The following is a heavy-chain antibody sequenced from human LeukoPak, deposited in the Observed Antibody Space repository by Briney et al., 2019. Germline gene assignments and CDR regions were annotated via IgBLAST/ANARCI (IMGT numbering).Heavy chain of an antibody. V-gene: IGHV4-59*01. CDR1: GGSISTYY. CDR3: ARSRSGYSYDHAAFEI. CDR2: IDYRGST. D-gene: IGHD5-18*01. J-gene: IGHJ3*02. Sequence: SETLSLTCTVSGGSISTYYWSWIRQPPGKGLEWIAYIDYRGSTTYNPSLRSRDTISVDTSRNQFSLKLSSVTAADTAVYYCARSRSGYSYDHAAFEIWGQGTVVTVSS.